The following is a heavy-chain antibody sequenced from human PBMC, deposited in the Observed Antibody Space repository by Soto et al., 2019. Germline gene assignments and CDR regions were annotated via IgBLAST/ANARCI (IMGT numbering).Heavy chain of an antibody. V-gene: IGHV4-61*01. CDR2: IYYSGST. D-gene: IGHD2-21*02. Sequence: QVQLQESGPGLVKPSETLSLTCTVSGGSVSSGSYYWSWIRQPPGRGLEWIGYIYYSGSTNYNPSLKSRVSISLETSKNQFSLQLSSVTAADTALYYCAREGDSTANPFDFWGPGTLVIVSS. J-gene: IGHJ4*02. CDR1: GGSVSSGSYY. CDR3: AREGDSTANPFDF.